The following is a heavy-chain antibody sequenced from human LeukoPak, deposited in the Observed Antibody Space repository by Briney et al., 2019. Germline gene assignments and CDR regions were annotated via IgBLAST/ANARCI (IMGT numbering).Heavy chain of an antibody. D-gene: IGHD4-11*01. V-gene: IGHV3-48*01. CDR2: ISSSSTI. Sequence: GRSPRLSCAASGFTFSSYSMNWVRQAPGKGLEWVSYISSSSTIYYADSVKGRFTISRDNAKNSLYLQMNSLRAEDTAVYYRARGQGVTTVITDGPGEGIDLDYWGQGTLVTVSS. CDR3: ARGQGVTTVITDGPGEGIDLDY. J-gene: IGHJ4*02. CDR1: GFTFSSYS.